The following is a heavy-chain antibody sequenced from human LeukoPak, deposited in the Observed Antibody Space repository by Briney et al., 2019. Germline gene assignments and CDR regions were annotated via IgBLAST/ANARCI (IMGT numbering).Heavy chain of an antibody. CDR1: GFTFSSYS. CDR3: ARAIRATGIDP. CDR2: ISVGSSTI. J-gene: IGHJ5*02. Sequence: GGSLRLSCAASGFTFSSYSMNWVRQAPGKGLEWVSYISVGSSTIYYVDSVKGRFTISRDNAKNSLYLQMNSLRAEDTAVYYCARAIRATGIDPWGQGTLVTVSS. D-gene: IGHD5-24*01. V-gene: IGHV3-48*01.